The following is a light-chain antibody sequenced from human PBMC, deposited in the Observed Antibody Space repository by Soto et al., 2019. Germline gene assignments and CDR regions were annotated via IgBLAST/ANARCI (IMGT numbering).Light chain of an antibody. V-gene: IGKV1-5*01. CDR1: RSISTW. CDR3: QPYHFFWT. CDR2: HAS. Sequence: DIQMTQSPSTLSASVGDRVTVTCRASRSISTWLAWYQQKPGNAPKLLLHHASILESGVPSRFSGSGSGTEFTLTISSLQPDDFETYYCQPYHFFWTFGQGTKVEIK. J-gene: IGKJ1*01.